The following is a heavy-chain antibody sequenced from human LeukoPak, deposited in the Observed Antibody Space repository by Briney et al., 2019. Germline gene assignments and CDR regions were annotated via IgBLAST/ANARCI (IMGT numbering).Heavy chain of an antibody. CDR1: GFTFSSNA. D-gene: IGHD3-10*01. Sequence: GGSLRLSCAASGFTFSSNAMHWGRQAPGKGLEWVAIISYDGSNKYYADSVKGRFTISRDKSKNTLYLQMNSLKSEDTAVYYCTTYGSGRKFDYWGQGILVTVSS. CDR2: ISYDGSNK. J-gene: IGHJ4*02. V-gene: IGHV3-30*04. CDR3: TTYGSGRKFDY.